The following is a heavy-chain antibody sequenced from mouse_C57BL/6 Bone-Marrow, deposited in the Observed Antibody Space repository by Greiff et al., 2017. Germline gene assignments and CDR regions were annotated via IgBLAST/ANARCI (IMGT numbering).Heavy chain of an antibody. V-gene: IGHV5-17*01. CDR3: ATLGDY. CDR2: ISSGSSTI. CDR1: GFTFRDYG. J-gene: IGHJ4*01. Sequence: EVMLVESGGGLVKPGGSLKLSCAASGFTFRDYGMHWVRQAPEKGLEWVAYISSGSSTIYYADTVKGRFTISRDNVKNTLFLQMTMLRSEDTAMYYCATLGDYWGQGTSVTVSS.